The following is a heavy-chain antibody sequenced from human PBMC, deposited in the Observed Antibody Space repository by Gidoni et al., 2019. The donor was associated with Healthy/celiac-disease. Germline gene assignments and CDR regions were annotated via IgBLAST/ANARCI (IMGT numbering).Heavy chain of an antibody. Sequence: EVQLVESGGGLVQPGGSLRPPCADSGFTLSSYWMSWVRQAPGKGLGWVANINQDGSEKYYVDSVKGRFTISIDNAKNSLYLQMNSLRAEDTAVYYCARDGTYYYDSSGYLFDYWGQGTLVTVSS. CDR3: ARDGTYYYDSSGYLFDY. CDR2: INQDGSEK. J-gene: IGHJ4*02. V-gene: IGHV3-7*03. CDR1: GFTLSSYW. D-gene: IGHD3-22*01.